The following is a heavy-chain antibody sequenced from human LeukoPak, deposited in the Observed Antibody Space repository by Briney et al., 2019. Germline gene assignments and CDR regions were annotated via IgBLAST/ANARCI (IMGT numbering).Heavy chain of an antibody. Sequence: PGRSLRLSCAASGFTFSSYGMHWVRQAPGQGLEWVAVIWYDGSNKYYADSVKGRFTISRDNSKNTLYLQMNSLRAEDTAVYYCAKFRYYYDSSGSGIDYWGQGTLVTVSS. D-gene: IGHD3-22*01. CDR1: GFTFSSYG. CDR2: IWYDGSNK. CDR3: AKFRYYYDSSGSGIDY. J-gene: IGHJ4*02. V-gene: IGHV3-33*06.